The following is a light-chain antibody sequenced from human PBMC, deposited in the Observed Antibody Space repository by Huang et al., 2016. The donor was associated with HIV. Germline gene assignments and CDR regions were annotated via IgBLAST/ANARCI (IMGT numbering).Light chain of an antibody. V-gene: IGKV3-11*01. CDR2: DAS. J-gene: IGKJ4*01. Sequence: EIVLTQSPATLSLSPGKRATLSCRASQSVNSYFAWYQQKPGQAPRLLIYDASSRATGIPARFSGRGSGTDFTLTISNVQSEDFAVYYCQQRSAWPLTFGGGTKVEI. CDR1: QSVNSY. CDR3: QQRSAWPLT.